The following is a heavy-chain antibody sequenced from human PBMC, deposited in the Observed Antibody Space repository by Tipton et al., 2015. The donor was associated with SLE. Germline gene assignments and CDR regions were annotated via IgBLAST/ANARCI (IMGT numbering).Heavy chain of an antibody. CDR3: ARKQLWAGSSWFDP. J-gene: IGHJ5*02. V-gene: IGHV4-34*01. D-gene: IGHD5-18*01. CDR1: GGSFSGYY. Sequence: TLSLTCAVYGGSFSGYYWSWIRQPPGKGLEWIGKINHSGSTNYNPSLKSRVTISVDTSKNQFSLKLSSVTAADTAVYYCARKQLWAGSSWFDPWGQGTLVTVSS. CDR2: INHSGST.